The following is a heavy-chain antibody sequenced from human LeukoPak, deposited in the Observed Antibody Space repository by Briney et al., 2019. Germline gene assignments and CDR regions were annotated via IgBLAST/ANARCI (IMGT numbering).Heavy chain of an antibody. CDR3: AREGFYSGYDR. CDR2: INTIGSAK. Sequence: PGGSLRLSCAASGFTFSSYSMNWVRQAPGKGLEWVSYINTIGSAKTYADSVKGRFIISRDNAKNSLSLQMNSLRDDDTAVYYCAREGFYSGYDRWGQGTLVTVSS. J-gene: IGHJ4*02. D-gene: IGHD5-12*01. V-gene: IGHV3-48*02. CDR1: GFTFSSYS.